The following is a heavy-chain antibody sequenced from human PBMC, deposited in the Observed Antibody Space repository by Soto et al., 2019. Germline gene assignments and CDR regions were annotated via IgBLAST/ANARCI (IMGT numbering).Heavy chain of an antibody. CDR2: ISGSGGST. V-gene: IGHV3-23*01. J-gene: IGHJ4*02. Sequence: PGGSLRLACAASGFTFSSYAMSWVRQAPGKGLEWVSAISGSGGSTYYADSVKGRFTISRDNSKNTLYLQMNSLRAEDTAVYYCAKAHYDYLWGSFDYWGQGTLVTVSS. CDR1: GFTFSSYA. CDR3: AKAHYDYLWGSFDY. D-gene: IGHD3-16*01.